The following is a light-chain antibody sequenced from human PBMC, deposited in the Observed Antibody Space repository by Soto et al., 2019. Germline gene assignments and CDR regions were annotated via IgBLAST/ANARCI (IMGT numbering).Light chain of an antibody. V-gene: IGKV3-20*01. J-gene: IGKJ3*01. CDR3: QQYYNSPIFT. CDR1: QSVSSSY. CDR2: GAS. Sequence: EIVLTQSPGTLSLSPGDRATISCRASQSVSSSYLAWYQQKPGQATRLLIYGASIRATGIPDRCSGSGSGTDFTLTISRLEPQDFVVYYYQQYYNSPIFTFGRGTKVDIK.